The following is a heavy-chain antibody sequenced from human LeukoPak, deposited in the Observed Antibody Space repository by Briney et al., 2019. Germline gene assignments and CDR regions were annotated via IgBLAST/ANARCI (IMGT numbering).Heavy chain of an antibody. Sequence: SETLSVTCTVSGGSITSYYWSWIRQPPGKGLEWIGYIYYSGSTNYNPSLKSRVTISEHTTKNQYSLKLSSVTAADTAVYYCARGLLRGHYFDYWGQGTLVTVSS. D-gene: IGHD3-22*01. CDR2: IYYSGST. CDR3: ARGLLRGHYFDY. V-gene: IGHV4-59*01. CDR1: GGSITSYY. J-gene: IGHJ4*02.